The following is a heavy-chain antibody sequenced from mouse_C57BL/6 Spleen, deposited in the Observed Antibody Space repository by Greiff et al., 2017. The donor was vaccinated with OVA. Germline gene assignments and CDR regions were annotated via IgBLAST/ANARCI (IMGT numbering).Heavy chain of an antibody. J-gene: IGHJ1*03. CDR1: GYTFTDYN. V-gene: IGHV1-22*01. D-gene: IGHD1-1*01. CDR2: INPNNGGT. Sequence: EVQLQQSGPELVKPGASVKMSCKASGYTFTDYNMHWVKQSHGKSLEWIGYINPNNGGTSYNQKFKGKATLTVNKSSSTAYMELISLTSEDSAVYYCARADYYGSSWYFDVWGTGTTVTVSS. CDR3: ARADYYGSSWYFDV.